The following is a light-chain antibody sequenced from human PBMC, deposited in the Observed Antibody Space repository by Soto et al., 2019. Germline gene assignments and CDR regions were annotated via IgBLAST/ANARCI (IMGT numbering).Light chain of an antibody. Sequence: QSALTQPASVSGSPGQSITISCTGTSSDIGGYNYVSWYQHHPGKAPKVVIYEVTNRPSGVSNRFSGSKSGATASLTISGLHAEDEADYYCSSYTRSSTLYVFGTGTKLTVL. CDR2: EVT. V-gene: IGLV2-14*01. J-gene: IGLJ1*01. CDR3: SSYTRSSTLYV. CDR1: SSDIGGYNY.